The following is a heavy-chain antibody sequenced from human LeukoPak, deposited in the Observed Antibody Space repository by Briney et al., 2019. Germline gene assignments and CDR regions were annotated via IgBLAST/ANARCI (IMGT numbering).Heavy chain of an antibody. CDR1: GFTFNTYW. CDR2: IKPDGNER. Sequence: GGSLRISCPASGFTFNTYWISWVRQAPGKGLQWVANIKPDGNERYYVDYVKGRFTISRDNARSSLYMQMNSLRVEDTAIYYCARRQWTAFDVWGQGTMVTVSS. CDR3: ARRQWTAFDV. D-gene: IGHD6-19*01. V-gene: IGHV3-7*01. J-gene: IGHJ3*01.